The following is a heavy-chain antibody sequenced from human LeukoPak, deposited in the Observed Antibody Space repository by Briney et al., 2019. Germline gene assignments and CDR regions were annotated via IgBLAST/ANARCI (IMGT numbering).Heavy chain of an antibody. Sequence: ASVKVPCKASGYTFTSYGISWVRQAPGQGLEWMGWINTYNGNTHYAQKLQGRVTMTTDTATSTAYMELRSLRSDDTAAYYCARDAPGLAYYYGLDVWGQGTTVTVSS. CDR1: GYTFTSYG. V-gene: IGHV1-18*01. D-gene: IGHD3-10*01. J-gene: IGHJ6*02. CDR2: INTYNGNT. CDR3: ARDAPGLAYYYGLDV.